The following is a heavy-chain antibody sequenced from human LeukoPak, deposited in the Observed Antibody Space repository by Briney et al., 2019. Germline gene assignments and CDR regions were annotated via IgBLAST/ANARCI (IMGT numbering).Heavy chain of an antibody. D-gene: IGHD3-22*01. Sequence: PGGSLRLSRAASGFTFSSYSMNWVRQAPGKGLEWVSSISSSSSYIYYADSVKGRFTISRDNAKNSLYLQMNSLRAEDTAVYYCARDPRTYYYDSSGFDYWGQGTLVTVSS. CDR3: ARDPRTYYYDSSGFDY. V-gene: IGHV3-21*01. J-gene: IGHJ4*02. CDR2: ISSSSSYI. CDR1: GFTFSSYS.